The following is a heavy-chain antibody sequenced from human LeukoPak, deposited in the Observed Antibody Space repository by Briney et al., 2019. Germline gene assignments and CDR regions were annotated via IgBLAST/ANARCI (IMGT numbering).Heavy chain of an antibody. CDR1: DDSIKSHF. CDR3: ARGSRRHYDGSGYYFGEFDY. Sequence: ASETLSLTCTVSDDSIKSHFWTWTRQPPGKGLEWIGYVYYSGSGSSNPSLKSRLTMSVDTSKSQFYLNLNSVTTADTAMYYCARGSRRHYDGSGYYFGEFDYWGQGILVTVSS. D-gene: IGHD3-22*01. CDR2: VYYSGSG. V-gene: IGHV4-59*11. J-gene: IGHJ4*02.